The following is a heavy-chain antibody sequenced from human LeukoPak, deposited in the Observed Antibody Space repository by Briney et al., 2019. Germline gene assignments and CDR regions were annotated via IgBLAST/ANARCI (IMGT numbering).Heavy chain of an antibody. V-gene: IGHV1-2*02. J-gene: IGHJ4*02. CDR1: GYTFTDYY. CDR2: VNPHSGGT. D-gene: IGHD3-22*01. Sequence: GASVKVSCKASGYTFTDYYIHWVRQAPGQGLEWMGWVNPHSGGTNFAQRFRGRVTMTRDTSITTAYMELSRLESDDTAMYYCARDRRYYDSSGYPDYWGQGTLVTVSS. CDR3: ARDRRYYDSSGYPDY.